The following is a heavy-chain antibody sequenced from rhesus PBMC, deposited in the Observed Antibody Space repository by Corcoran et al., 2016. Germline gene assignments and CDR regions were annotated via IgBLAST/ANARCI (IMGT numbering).Heavy chain of an antibody. CDR3: ASQIVVVCTGSSLEV. D-gene: IGHD2-27*01. J-gene: IGHJ5-2*02. CDR2: RSDRGGST. Sequence: QLQLQESVPGLVTPSETLSLTCAVSGGSISSTYWSWLRQPPGQGLEGFGRRSDRGGSTKDNPSLNRRVTSSKDTSKNQFARKLISVTDSVTAVEYCASQIVVVCTGSSLEVWGRGVLVTVSS. CDR1: GGSISSTY. V-gene: IGHV4-173*01.